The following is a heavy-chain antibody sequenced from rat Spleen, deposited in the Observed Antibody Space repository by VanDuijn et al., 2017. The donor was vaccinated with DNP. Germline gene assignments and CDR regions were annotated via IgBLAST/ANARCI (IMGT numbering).Heavy chain of an antibody. D-gene: IGHD5-1*01. Sequence: VQLVESGGGLVRPKESLKISCAASGFTFSSETMYWVRQAPGKGLEWVARIRTKPNNYATFYADSVKGRFTISRDDSKSMVYLQVDNLRTEDTAMYYCTTGSSGFTYWGQGTLVTVSS. V-gene: IGHV10-5*01. CDR1: GFTFSSET. J-gene: IGHJ3*01. CDR3: TTGSSGFTY. CDR2: IRTKPNNYAT.